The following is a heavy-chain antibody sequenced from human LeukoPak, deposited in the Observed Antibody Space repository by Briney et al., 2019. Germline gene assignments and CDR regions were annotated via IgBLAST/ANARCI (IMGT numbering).Heavy chain of an antibody. D-gene: IGHD3-3*01. CDR1: GFTFSNNW. CDR2: IRRDGSET. Sequence: PAGSLRLSCTASGFTFSNNWLNWVRRAPPKGLEWVANIRRDGSETYYVDSVRGRFTISRDNAKKSLYLQMNSLRVEDTAVYYCARDFWGAYRVDYFDYWGQGTLVTVTS. V-gene: IGHV3-7*01. J-gene: IGHJ4*02. CDR3: ARDFWGAYRVDYFDY.